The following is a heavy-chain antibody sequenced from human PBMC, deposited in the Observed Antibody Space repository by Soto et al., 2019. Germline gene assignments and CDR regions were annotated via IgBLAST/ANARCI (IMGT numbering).Heavy chain of an antibody. CDR2: IYHSGST. Sequence: SETLSLTCAVYGGSISSGGYSWSWIRQPPGKGLEWIGYIYHSGSTYYNPSLKSRVTISVDRSKNQFSLKLSSVTAADTAVYYCARNYDFWSGSAFDIWGQGTMVTVSS. CDR3: ARNYDFWSGSAFDI. J-gene: IGHJ3*02. V-gene: IGHV4-30-2*01. CDR1: GGSISSGGYS. D-gene: IGHD3-3*01.